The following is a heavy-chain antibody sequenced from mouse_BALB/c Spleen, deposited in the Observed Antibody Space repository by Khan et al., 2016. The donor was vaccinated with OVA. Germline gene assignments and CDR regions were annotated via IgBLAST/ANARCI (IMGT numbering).Heavy chain of an antibody. CDR3: ARPYGSSHYLGY. V-gene: IGHV1-76*01. CDR1: GYIFTSFW. Sequence: VELVESGAELVRPGASVKLSCKTSGYIFTSFWLHWVKQRPGQGLEWIARIYPGTGSTFYNENFKGQATLTADKSSSTVYMQLSSMKSEDSAVCFWARPYGSSHYLGYWGQGNTLKVSA. J-gene: IGHJ2*01. CDR2: IYPGTGST. D-gene: IGHD1-1*01.